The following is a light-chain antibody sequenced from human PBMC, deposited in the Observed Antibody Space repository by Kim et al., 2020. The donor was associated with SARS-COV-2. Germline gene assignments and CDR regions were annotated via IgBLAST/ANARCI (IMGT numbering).Light chain of an antibody. V-gene: IGKV3-11*01. Sequence: EIVLTQSPATLSLSLGERATLSCRASQSVSSYLAWYQQKPGQAPRLLIYDAFNRATGIPARFSGSGSGTDFTLTISSLEPEDSAVYYCHQRSNWPLTFGGGTKVDIK. CDR3: HQRSNWPLT. CDR2: DAF. CDR1: QSVSSY. J-gene: IGKJ4*01.